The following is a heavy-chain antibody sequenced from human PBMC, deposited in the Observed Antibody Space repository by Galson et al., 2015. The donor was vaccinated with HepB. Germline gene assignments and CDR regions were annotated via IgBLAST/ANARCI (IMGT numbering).Heavy chain of an antibody. CDR2: IGGYGFDT. CDR3: ARGHYDNY. V-gene: IGHV3-23*01. D-gene: IGHD3-3*01. CDR1: GFTFSSCA. Sequence: SLRLSCAASGFTFSSCAMTWVRQAPGKGLEWISSIGGYGFDTYYADSVKGRFTISRDNSKNTVYLQMNSLRVDDTAVYFCARGHYDNYCGQGTLFTVSS. J-gene: IGHJ4*02.